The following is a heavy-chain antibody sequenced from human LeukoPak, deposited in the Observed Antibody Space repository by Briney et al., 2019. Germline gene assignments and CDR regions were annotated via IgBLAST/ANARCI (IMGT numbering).Heavy chain of an antibody. D-gene: IGHD2-15*01. CDR3: ARWGPYCSGCRCYQFDC. CDR1: GYTFTSYG. Sequence: ASVKVSCKASGYTFTSYGISWVRQAPGQGLEWMGWISGYNGNTNYAQKLQGRVTMTTGTSTSTAYMELRSLRSDDTAVYYCARWGPYCSGCRCYQFDCWGQGTLVSVSS. V-gene: IGHV1-18*01. CDR2: ISGYNGNT. J-gene: IGHJ4*02.